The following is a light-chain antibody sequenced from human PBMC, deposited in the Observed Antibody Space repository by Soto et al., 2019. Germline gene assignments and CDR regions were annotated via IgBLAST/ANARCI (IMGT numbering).Light chain of an antibody. Sequence: EIVLTQSPGTLSLSPGERATLSCRTSQSVGSDFLAWYQQRPGQPPRILIFGASGRATGIPDRFSGGGSGTDFTLPISRLEPEDFAVYYCQQYGSLSWAFGQGTKVEIK. CDR3: QQYGSLSWA. CDR2: GAS. V-gene: IGKV3-20*01. CDR1: QSVGSDF. J-gene: IGKJ1*01.